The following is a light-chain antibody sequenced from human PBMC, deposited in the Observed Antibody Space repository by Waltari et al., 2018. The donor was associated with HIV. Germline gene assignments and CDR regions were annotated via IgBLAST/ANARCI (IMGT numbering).Light chain of an antibody. Sequence: QSVLTQPPSASGTPGQRVTISCSGSSSNIGSSYIYWYQQLPGTAPKLLVYGNNQGPSGVPDRFSGSKSGTSASLAISGLRSEDEADYYCAAWDDSLSGRVFGGGTKLTVL. J-gene: IGLJ3*02. CDR3: AAWDDSLSGRV. V-gene: IGLV1-47*01. CDR1: SSNIGSSY. CDR2: GNN.